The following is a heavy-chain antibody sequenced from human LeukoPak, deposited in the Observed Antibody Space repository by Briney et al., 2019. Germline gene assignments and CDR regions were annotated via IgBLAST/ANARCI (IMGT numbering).Heavy chain of an antibody. CDR1: GGSFSGYY. Sequence: SETLSLTCAVYGGSFSGYYWSWIRQPPGKGLEWIGEINHSGSTNYNPSLKSRVTISVDTSKNQFSLKLSSVTAADTAVYYCAVPGGGGASSGYWGQGTLVTVSS. CDR3: AVPGGGGASSGY. V-gene: IGHV4-34*01. D-gene: IGHD1-26*01. CDR2: INHSGST. J-gene: IGHJ4*02.